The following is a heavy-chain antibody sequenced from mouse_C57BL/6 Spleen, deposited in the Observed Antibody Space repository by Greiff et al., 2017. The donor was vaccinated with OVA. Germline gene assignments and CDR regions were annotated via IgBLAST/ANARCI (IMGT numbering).Heavy chain of an antibody. CDR3: TRDTTAHYFDY. CDR2: IDPETGGT. V-gene: IGHV1-15*01. D-gene: IGHD1-2*01. J-gene: IGHJ2*01. Sequence: VQRVESGAELVRPGASVTLSCKASGYTFTDYEMHWVKQTPVHGLEWIGAIDPETGGTAYNQKFKGKAILTADKSSSTAYMELRSLTSEDSAVYYCTRDTTAHYFDYWGQGTTLTVSS. CDR1: GYTFTDYE.